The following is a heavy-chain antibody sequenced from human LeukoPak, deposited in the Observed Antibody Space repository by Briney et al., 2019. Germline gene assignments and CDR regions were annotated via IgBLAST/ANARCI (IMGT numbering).Heavy chain of an antibody. D-gene: IGHD6-19*01. Sequence: ASVKVSCKASGYTFTDYALHWVRQAPGQSLEWMGWITTGRGDTQYSQAFQRRITITRDKSASTVSMDLSALRSEDTAVYYCARGGKQWRGGNYFDSWGQGTLVAVSS. CDR1: GYTFTDYA. CDR3: ARGGKQWRGGNYFDS. V-gene: IGHV1-3*03. CDR2: ITTGRGDT. J-gene: IGHJ4*02.